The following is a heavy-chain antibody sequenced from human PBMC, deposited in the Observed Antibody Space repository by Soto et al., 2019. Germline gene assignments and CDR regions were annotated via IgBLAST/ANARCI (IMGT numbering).Heavy chain of an antibody. V-gene: IGHV3-11*03. CDR1: GFTLIDHY. D-gene: IGHD3-10*02. CDR3: ARSGDNYNVLDY. J-gene: IGHJ4*02. Sequence: WGSLRLSCAASGFTLIDHYIIFIRHAPCKWLEWVSFSSNSGTFTKYADSVKGRFTISRDNAKNSLYLQINSLRGEDTAIYFCARSGDNYNVLDYWGPGTPVTVSS. CDR2: SSNSGTFT.